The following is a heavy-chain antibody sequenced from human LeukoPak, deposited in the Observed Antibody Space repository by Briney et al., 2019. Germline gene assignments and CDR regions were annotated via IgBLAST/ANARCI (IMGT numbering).Heavy chain of an antibody. J-gene: IGHJ3*02. CDR3: ARIRFPNCSSTSCYAFDI. Sequence: ASVKVSCKASGYTFTGYYMHWVRQAPGQGLEWMGWINPNSGGTNYAQKFQGRVTMTRDTSISTAYMELSRLRSDDTAVYYCARIRFPNCSSTSCYAFDIWGQGTMVTVSS. V-gene: IGHV1-2*02. CDR1: GYTFTGYY. D-gene: IGHD2-2*01. CDR2: INPNSGGT.